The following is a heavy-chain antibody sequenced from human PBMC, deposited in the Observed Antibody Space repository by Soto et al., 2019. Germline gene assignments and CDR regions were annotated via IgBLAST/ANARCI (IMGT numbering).Heavy chain of an antibody. CDR3: ARRGSSHYYYYGMDV. CDR1: GYTFTGYY. Sequence: QVQLVQSGAEVKKPGASVKVSCKASGYTFTGYYMHWVRQAPGQGLEWMGWINPNSGGTNYAQKFQGRVTMTRDTSISTAYRELSRLRSDDTAVYYCARRGSSHYYYYGMDVWGQGTTVTVSS. D-gene: IGHD1-26*01. V-gene: IGHV1-2*02. CDR2: INPNSGGT. J-gene: IGHJ6*02.